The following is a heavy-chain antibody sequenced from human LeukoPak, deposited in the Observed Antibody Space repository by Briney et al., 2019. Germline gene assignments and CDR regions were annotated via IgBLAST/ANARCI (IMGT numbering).Heavy chain of an antibody. CDR3: AKDTTGGAFDI. CDR2: IWYDGSNK. J-gene: IGHJ3*02. V-gene: IGHV3-33*06. Sequence: GGSLRLSCAASGFTFGSYAMSWVRQAPGKGLEWVAVIWYDGSNKYYADSAKGRFTISRDNSKNTLYLQMNSLRAEDTAVYYCAKDTTGGAFDIWGQGTMVTVSS. CDR1: GFTFGSYA. D-gene: IGHD4-17*01.